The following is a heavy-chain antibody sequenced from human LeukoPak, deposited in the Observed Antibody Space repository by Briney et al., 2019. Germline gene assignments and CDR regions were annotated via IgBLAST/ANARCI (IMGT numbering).Heavy chain of an antibody. D-gene: IGHD6-13*01. CDR1: GGSINSSSYY. Sequence: PSETLSLTCTVSGGSINSSSYYWGWIRQTPGKGLEWIGYIYYSGSTNYNPSLKSRVTISVDTSKNQFSLKLSSVTAADTAVYYCARVVGEQQPHFDYWGQGTLVTVSS. CDR3: ARVVGEQQPHFDY. CDR2: IYYSGST. J-gene: IGHJ4*02. V-gene: IGHV4-61*05.